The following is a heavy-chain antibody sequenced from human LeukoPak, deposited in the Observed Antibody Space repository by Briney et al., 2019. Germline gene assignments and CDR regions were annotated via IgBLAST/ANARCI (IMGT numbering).Heavy chain of an antibody. V-gene: IGHV3-7*01. CDR2: IKQDGSER. D-gene: IGHD7-27*01. CDR1: GFTFSSYW. J-gene: IGHJ3*02. CDR3: ARTHLGGAFDI. Sequence: PGGSLRLSCAASGFTFSSYWMSWVRQAPGKGLEWVANIKQDGSERYYVDSVKGRFTISRDNAKNSLYLQMNSLRAEDTAVYYCARTHLGGAFDIWGQGTMVTVSS.